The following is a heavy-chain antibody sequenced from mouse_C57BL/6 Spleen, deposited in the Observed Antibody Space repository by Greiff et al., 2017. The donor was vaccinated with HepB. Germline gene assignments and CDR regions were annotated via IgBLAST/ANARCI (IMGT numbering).Heavy chain of an antibody. D-gene: IGHD2-3*01. CDR1: GYAFSSSW. Sequence: VKLVESGPELVKPGASVKISCKASGYAFSSSWMNWVKQRPGKGLEWIGRIYPGDGDTNYNGKFKGKATLTADKSSSTAYMQLSSLTSEDSAVYFCARESYDGYPYYFDYWGQGTTLTVSS. CDR3: ARESYDGYPYYFDY. V-gene: IGHV1-82*01. J-gene: IGHJ2*01. CDR2: IYPGDGDT.